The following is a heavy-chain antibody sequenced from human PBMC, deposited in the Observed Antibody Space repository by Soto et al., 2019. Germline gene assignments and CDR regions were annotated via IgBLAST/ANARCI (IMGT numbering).Heavy chain of an antibody. J-gene: IGHJ4*02. D-gene: IGHD6-13*01. CDR3: AKDISPYSSSWYPYFDY. V-gene: IGHV3-9*01. CDR1: GFTFDDYA. CDR2: ISWNSGSI. Sequence: PGGSLRLSCAASGFTFDDYAMHWVRQAPGKGLEWVSGISWNSGSIGYADSVKGRFTISRDNAKNSLYLQMNSLRAEDTALYYCAKDISPYSSSWYPYFDYWGQGTLVTVSS.